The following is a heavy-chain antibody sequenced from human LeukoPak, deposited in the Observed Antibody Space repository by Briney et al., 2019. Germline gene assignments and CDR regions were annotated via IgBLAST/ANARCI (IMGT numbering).Heavy chain of an antibody. Sequence: GESLKISCKGSGYSFTSYWIGWVRQMPGKGLEWMGIIYPGDSDTRYSPSFQGQVTISADKSISTAYLQWSSLKASDTAMYYFARPGQGQGLTQGDAFDIWGQGTMVTVSS. V-gene: IGHV5-51*01. D-gene: IGHD6-25*01. CDR2: IYPGDSDT. J-gene: IGHJ3*02. CDR1: GYSFTSYW. CDR3: ARPGQGQGLTQGDAFDI.